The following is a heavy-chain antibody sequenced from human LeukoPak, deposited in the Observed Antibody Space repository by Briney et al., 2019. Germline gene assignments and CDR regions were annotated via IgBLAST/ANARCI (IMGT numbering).Heavy chain of an antibody. CDR2: ISGSGGST. CDR1: GFTFSSYA. J-gene: IGHJ3*02. Sequence: PGGSLRPSCAASGFTFSSYAMSWVRQAPGKGLEWVSAISGSGGSTYYADSMKGRFTISRDNSKNTLYLQMNSLRAEDTAVYYCAKDLSRCGGDCYDAFDIWGQGTMVTVSS. V-gene: IGHV3-23*01. CDR3: AKDLSRCGGDCYDAFDI. D-gene: IGHD2-21*02.